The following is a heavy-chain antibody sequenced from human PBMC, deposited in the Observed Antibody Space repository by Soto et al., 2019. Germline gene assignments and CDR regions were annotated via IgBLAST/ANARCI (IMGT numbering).Heavy chain of an antibody. Sequence: HPGGSLRLSCAASGFTFDDYAMHWVRQAPGKGLEWVSGISWNSGSIGYADSVKGRFTISRDNAKNSLYLQMNSLRAEDTALYYCAKTPPTLYSSGWPYYFDYWGQGTLVTVSS. CDR1: GFTFDDYA. CDR3: AKTPPTLYSSGWPYYFDY. D-gene: IGHD6-19*01. CDR2: ISWNSGSI. V-gene: IGHV3-9*01. J-gene: IGHJ4*02.